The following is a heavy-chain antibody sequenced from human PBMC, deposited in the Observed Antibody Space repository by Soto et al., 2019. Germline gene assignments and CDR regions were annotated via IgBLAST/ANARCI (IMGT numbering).Heavy chain of an antibody. Sequence: GGSLRLSCAASGFTFSSYAIYWVRQAPGKGLEWVAVISYDGSNKYYADSVKGRFTISRDNSKNTLYLQMNSLRAEDTAAYYCATDVVRTYYNYGMDVWGQGTTVTVSS. V-gene: IGHV3-30-3*01. CDR1: GFTFSSYA. J-gene: IGHJ6*02. CDR2: ISYDGSNK. CDR3: ATDVVRTYYNYGMDV. D-gene: IGHD2-15*01.